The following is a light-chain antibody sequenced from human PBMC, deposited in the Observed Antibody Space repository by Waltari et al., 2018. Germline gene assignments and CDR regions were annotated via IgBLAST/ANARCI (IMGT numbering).Light chain of an antibody. CDR3: QQYGRSPLT. J-gene: IGKJ4*01. CDR2: EIS. CDR1: QSLTNIY. Sequence: EIVLTQSPGTLSLSPGERATLSCRASQSLTNIYLAWYQQKSGQAPRLLMYEISRRATGTPDRFSGSGSGTDFTLTISRLEPEDFAVYYCQQYGRSPLTFGGGTKVEFK. V-gene: IGKV3-20*01.